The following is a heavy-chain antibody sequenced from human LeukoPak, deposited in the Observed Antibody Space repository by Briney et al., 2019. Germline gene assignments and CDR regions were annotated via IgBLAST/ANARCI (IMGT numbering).Heavy chain of an antibody. CDR3: AREGYCSSANCYNFNY. D-gene: IGHD2-2*02. J-gene: IGHJ4*02. CDR2: IYYSGST. V-gene: IGHV4-59*12. Sequence: SETLSLTCTVSGGSISGYYWSWIRQPPGKGLEWIGYIYYSGSTNYNPSLKSRVTISLDTSKNQISLKLSSVTAADTAVYYCAREGYCSSANCYNFNYWGQGTLVTVSS. CDR1: GGSISGYY.